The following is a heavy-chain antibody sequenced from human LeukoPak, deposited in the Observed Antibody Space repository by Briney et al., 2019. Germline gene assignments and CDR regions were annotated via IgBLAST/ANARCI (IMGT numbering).Heavy chain of an antibody. CDR1: GFTFSSYA. D-gene: IGHD3-3*01. Sequence: GGSLRLSCAASGFTFSSYAMSWVRQAPGKGLEWVSGINGRGETTVYAASVEGRFTISRDNSKNTPYLQLNSLRVEDTAVYFCAKDQGSGHGSYTWGTFDYWGLGSLVTVFS. CDR2: INGRGETT. CDR3: AKDQGSGHGSYTWGTFDY. V-gene: IGHV3-23*01. J-gene: IGHJ4*01.